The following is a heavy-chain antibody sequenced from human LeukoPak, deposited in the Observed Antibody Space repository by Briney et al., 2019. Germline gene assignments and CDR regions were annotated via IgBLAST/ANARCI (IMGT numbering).Heavy chain of an antibody. J-gene: IGHJ6*02. CDR3: ARHAALDSSSSDYYYGMDV. V-gene: IGHV5-51*01. CDR1: GYSFTSYW. CDR2: IYPRDSDT. D-gene: IGHD6-6*01. Sequence: KDGESLKISCKGSGYSFTSYWIGWVRQSPRKGLQWMGIIYPRDSDTRYSPSFQGQVTISADKSISTAYLQWSSLKASDTAMYDCARHAALDSSSSDYYYGMDVWGQGTTVTVSS.